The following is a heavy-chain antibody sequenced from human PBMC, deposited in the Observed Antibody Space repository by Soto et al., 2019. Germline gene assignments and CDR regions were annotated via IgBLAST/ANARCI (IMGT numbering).Heavy chain of an antibody. CDR3: ARAMYYYDSSGYFDY. J-gene: IGHJ4*02. CDR2: IYYSGST. Sequence: PSETLSLTCTVSGGSISSGGYYWSWIRQHPGKGLEWIGYIYYSGSTYYNPSLKSRVTISVDTSKNQFSLKLSSVTAADTAVYYCARAMYYYDSSGYFDYWGQGTLVTVSS. CDR1: GGSISSGGYY. V-gene: IGHV4-31*03. D-gene: IGHD3-22*01.